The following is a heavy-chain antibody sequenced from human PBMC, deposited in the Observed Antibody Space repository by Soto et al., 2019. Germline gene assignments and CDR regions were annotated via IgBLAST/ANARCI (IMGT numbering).Heavy chain of an antibody. D-gene: IGHD1-1*01. V-gene: IGHV3-30*18. Sequence: GGSLRLSCAASGFTFSSYGMHWVRQAPGKGLEWVAVMSFDGSNKYYADSVKGRFSISRDNAKNTLYLQMSSLRAEDTSVYYCAKGAGYNWNDYPYYYYYMDVWGKGTTVTVSS. CDR1: GFTFSSYG. CDR2: MSFDGSNK. CDR3: AKGAGYNWNDYPYYYYYMDV. J-gene: IGHJ6*03.